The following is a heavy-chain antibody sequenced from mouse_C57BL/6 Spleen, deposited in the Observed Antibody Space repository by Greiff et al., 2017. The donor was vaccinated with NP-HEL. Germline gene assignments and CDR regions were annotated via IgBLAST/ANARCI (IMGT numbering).Heavy chain of an antibody. V-gene: IGHV6-6*01. CDR1: GFTFSDAW. CDR3: TAKDYYGSRRFMDY. D-gene: IGHD1-1*01. Sequence: EVKLMESGGGLVQPGGSMKLSCAASGFTFSDAWMDWVRQSPEKGLEWVAEIRNKANNHATYYAESVKGRFTISRDDSKSSVYLQMNSLRAEDTGIYYCTAKDYYGSRRFMDYWGQGTSVTVSS. CDR2: IRNKANNHAT. J-gene: IGHJ4*01.